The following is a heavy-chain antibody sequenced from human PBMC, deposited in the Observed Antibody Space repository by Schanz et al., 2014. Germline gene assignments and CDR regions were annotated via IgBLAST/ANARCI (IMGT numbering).Heavy chain of an antibody. CDR2: ISSGGTTI. Sequence: EVQLLESGGGLVQPGGSLRLSCAVSGFTFSSYAMSWVRQAPGKGLEWIAYISSGGTTIYYADSVKGRFTISRDNAKSSLYLQMNSLRAEDTAVYYCARGHYGLDVWGPGTSVTVSS. V-gene: IGHV3-48*01. D-gene: IGHD3-10*01. J-gene: IGHJ6*02. CDR1: GFTFSSYA. CDR3: ARGHYGLDV.